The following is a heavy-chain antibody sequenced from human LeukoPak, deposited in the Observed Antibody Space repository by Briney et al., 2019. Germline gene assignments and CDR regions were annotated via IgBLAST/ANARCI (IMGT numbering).Heavy chain of an antibody. J-gene: IGHJ4*02. D-gene: IGHD5-24*01. CDR1: GFIFSNYG. Sequence: GGSLRLSFTASGFIFSNYGMHWVRQAPGKGLEWVAFIRHDGSHKSYADSVKGRFTISRDNSKNTLSLQMNSLRADDTAVYYCALMRDGYTHWGQGLLVTVSS. CDR3: ALMRDGYTH. CDR2: IRHDGSHK. V-gene: IGHV3-30*02.